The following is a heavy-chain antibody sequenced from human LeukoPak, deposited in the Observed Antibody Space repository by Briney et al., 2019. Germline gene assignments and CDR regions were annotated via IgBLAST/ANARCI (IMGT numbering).Heavy chain of an antibody. CDR3: AYGDKRGFDY. D-gene: IGHD4-17*01. Sequence: SAKVSCKASGYTFTSYYMHWVRQAPGQGLEWMGGIIPIFGTANYAQKFQGRVTITADESTSTAYMELSSLRSEDTAVYYCAYGDKRGFDYWGQGTLVTVSS. CDR2: IIPIFGTA. V-gene: IGHV1-69*13. J-gene: IGHJ4*02. CDR1: GYTFTSYY.